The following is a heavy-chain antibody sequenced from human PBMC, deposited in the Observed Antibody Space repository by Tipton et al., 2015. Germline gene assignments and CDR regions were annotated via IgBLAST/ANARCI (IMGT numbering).Heavy chain of an antibody. CDR3: ACQDYDSLTRDYQTVDY. CDR2: MYYSGST. Sequence: TLSLTCTVSGGSIANSRYSWGWVRQPPGKGLEYIGSMYYSGSTYYNPSLKSRVTLSVDMFKDQFSLNVTSVTAADTAVYYCACQDYDSLTRDYQTVDYWGQGTLVTVSS. CDR1: GGSIANSRYS. J-gene: IGHJ4*02. D-gene: IGHD3-9*01. V-gene: IGHV4-39*01.